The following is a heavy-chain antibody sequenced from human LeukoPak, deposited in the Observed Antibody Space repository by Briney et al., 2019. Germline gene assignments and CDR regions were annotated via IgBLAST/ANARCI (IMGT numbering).Heavy chain of an antibody. V-gene: IGHV3-23*01. CDR3: AKDLNQYRMGYAPGYYFDY. CDR2: ISGSGGST. J-gene: IGHJ4*02. CDR1: GFTFSSYA. Sequence: GGSLRLSCAASGFTFSSYAMSWVCQAPGKGLEWVSAISGSGGSTYYADSVKGRFTISRDNSKNTLYLQMNSLRAEDTAVYYCAKDLNQYRMGYAPGYYFDYWGQGTLVTVSS. D-gene: IGHD5-12*01.